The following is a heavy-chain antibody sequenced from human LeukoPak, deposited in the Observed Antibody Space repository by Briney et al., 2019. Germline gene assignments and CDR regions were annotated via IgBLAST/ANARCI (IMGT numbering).Heavy chain of an antibody. Sequence: GGSLRLSCAASGFTVTSYGMHWVRQAPGKGLEWVSAISGSGGSTYYADSVKGRFTISRDNSKNTLYLQMNSLRAEDTAVYYCAKVGTGDYIELFHFDYWGQGTLVTVSS. CDR1: GFTVTSYG. CDR3: AKVGTGDYIELFHFDY. J-gene: IGHJ4*02. D-gene: IGHD4-17*01. V-gene: IGHV3-23*01. CDR2: ISGSGGST.